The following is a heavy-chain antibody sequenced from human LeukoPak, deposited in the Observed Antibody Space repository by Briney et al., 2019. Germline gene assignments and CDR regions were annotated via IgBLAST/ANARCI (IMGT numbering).Heavy chain of an antibody. CDR1: GYTFTSYD. CDR3: ARQYCSGGSCYLYHFDY. V-gene: IGHV1-8*01. D-gene: IGHD2-15*01. Sequence: GASVKVSCEASGYTFTSYDINWVRQATGQGLEWMGWMNPNSGSTGYAQKFQGRVTMTRNTSISTAYMELSGLRSEDTAVYYCARQYCSGGSCYLYHFDYWGQGTLVTVSS. J-gene: IGHJ4*02. CDR2: MNPNSGST.